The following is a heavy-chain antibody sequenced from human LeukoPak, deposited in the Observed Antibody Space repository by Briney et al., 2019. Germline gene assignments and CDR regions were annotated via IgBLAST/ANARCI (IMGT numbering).Heavy chain of an antibody. J-gene: IGHJ4*02. CDR3: ARGYYYDSSGYYSPKGYYFDY. D-gene: IGHD3-22*01. CDR1: GGSISSYY. V-gene: IGHV4-59*01. Sequence: SETLSLTRTVSGGSISSYYWSWIRQPPGKGLEWIGYIYYSGSTNYNPPLKSRVTISVDTSKNQFSLKLSSVTAADTAVYYCARGYYYDSSGYYSPKGYYFDYWGQGTLVTVSS. CDR2: IYYSGST.